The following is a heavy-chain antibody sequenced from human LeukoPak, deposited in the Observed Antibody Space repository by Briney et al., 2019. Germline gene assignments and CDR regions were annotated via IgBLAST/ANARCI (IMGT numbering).Heavy chain of an antibody. D-gene: IGHD2-21*02. J-gene: IGHJ3*02. CDR3: ARSRVMTHDAFDI. CDR1: GFTVSSNY. CDR2: IYSGDST. V-gene: IGHV3-53*01. Sequence: GGSLRLSCAASGFTVSSNYMSWVRQAPGKGLEWVSVIYSGDSTYYADSVKGRFTISRDNAKNSLYLQMNSLRAEDTAVYYCARSRVMTHDAFDIWGQGTMVTVSS.